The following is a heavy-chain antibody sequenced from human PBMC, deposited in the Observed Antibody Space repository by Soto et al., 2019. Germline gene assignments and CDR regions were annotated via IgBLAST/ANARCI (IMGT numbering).Heavy chain of an antibody. CDR1: GGTFSSYA. Sequence: SVKVSCKASGGTFSSYAISWVRQAPGQGPEWMGGIIPIFGTANYAQKFQGRVTITADESTSTAYMELSSLGSEDTAVYYCARDGGYCSSTSPRDCDAFDIWGQGTMVTVSS. D-gene: IGHD2-2*01. CDR2: IIPIFGTA. CDR3: ARDGGYCSSTSPRDCDAFDI. V-gene: IGHV1-69*13. J-gene: IGHJ3*02.